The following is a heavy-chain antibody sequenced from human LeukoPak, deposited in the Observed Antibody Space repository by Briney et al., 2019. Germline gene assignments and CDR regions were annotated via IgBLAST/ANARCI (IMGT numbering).Heavy chain of an antibody. CDR2: IYYSGGT. V-gene: IGHV4-59*08. Sequence: PSETLSLTCNISGGSINRHYWTWIRQTPQRGLEWIGYIYYSGGTNYNPSLQSRVTISADTSANQLSLRLTSVTAADTAVYYCARFTPPGPEGSGQNWFDPWGQGTLVTVSS. CDR1: GGSINRHY. J-gene: IGHJ5*02. CDR3: ARFTPPGPEGSGQNWFDP. D-gene: IGHD6-19*01.